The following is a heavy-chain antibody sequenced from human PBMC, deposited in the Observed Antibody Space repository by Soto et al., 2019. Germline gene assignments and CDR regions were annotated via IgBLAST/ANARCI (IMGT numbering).Heavy chain of an antibody. J-gene: IGHJ4*02. CDR1: GFTFSSYA. Sequence: LRLSCAASGFTFSSYAMSWVRQAPGKGLEWVSAISGSGGSTYYADSVKGRFTISRDNSKNTLYLQMNSLRAEDTAVYYCAKDGRRTTGTVTYFDYWGQGTLVTVSS. D-gene: IGHD1-1*01. CDR2: ISGSGGST. CDR3: AKDGRRTTGTVTYFDY. V-gene: IGHV3-23*01.